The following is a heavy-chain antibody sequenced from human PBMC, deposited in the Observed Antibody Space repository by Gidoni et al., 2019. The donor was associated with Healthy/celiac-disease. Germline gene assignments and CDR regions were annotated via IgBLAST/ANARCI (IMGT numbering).Heavy chain of an antibody. CDR2: INHSGST. J-gene: IGHJ5*02. D-gene: IGHD3-10*01. V-gene: IGHV4-34*01. Sequence: QVQLQQWGAGLLKPSETLSLTCAVYGGSFSGYYWSWIRQPPGKGLEWIGEINHSGSTNYNPSLKSRVTISVDTSKNQFSLKLSSVTAADTAVYYCARGWITMVRGVIGFDPWGQGTLVTVSS. CDR3: ARGWITMVRGVIGFDP. CDR1: GGSFSGYY.